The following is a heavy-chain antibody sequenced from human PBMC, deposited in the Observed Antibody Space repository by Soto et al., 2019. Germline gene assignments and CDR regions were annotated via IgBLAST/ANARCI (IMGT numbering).Heavy chain of an antibody. CDR1: GFTFTRYS. J-gene: IGHJ4*02. Sequence: GGSLRLSCAASGFTFTRYSMNWVRQAPGKGLEWVSSISSTTNYIYYGDSMKGRFTISRDNAKNSLYLEMNSPRAEDTAVYYCARESEDLTSNFDYWGQGTLVTVSS. V-gene: IGHV3-21*06. CDR3: ARESEDLTSNFDY. CDR2: ISSTTNYI.